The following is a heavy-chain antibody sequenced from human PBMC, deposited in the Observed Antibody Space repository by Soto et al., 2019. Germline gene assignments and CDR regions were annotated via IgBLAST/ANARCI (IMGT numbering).Heavy chain of an antibody. CDR1: GFTFSSYS. Sequence: GGSLRLSCAASGFTFSSYSMNWVRQAPGKGLEWVSSISSSSSYIYYADSVKGRFTISRENAKNSLYLQMNSLRAEDTAVYYCAGPTTDQPPHYYGMDVWGQGTTVTVSS. CDR2: ISSSSSYI. CDR3: AGPTTDQPPHYYGMDV. J-gene: IGHJ6*02. D-gene: IGHD4-4*01. V-gene: IGHV3-21*01.